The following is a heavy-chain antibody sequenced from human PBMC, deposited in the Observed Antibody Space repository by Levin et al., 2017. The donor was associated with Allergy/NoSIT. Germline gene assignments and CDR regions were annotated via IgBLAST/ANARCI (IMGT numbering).Heavy chain of an antibody. V-gene: IGHV3-30-3*01. CDR1: GFTFSGYA. Sequence: PGESLKISCAASGFTFSGYAMHWVRQAPGKGLEWVAVTSYDETIKYYAESVKGRFTISRDNSKNTLYLQMNSLRGEDTAVYYCARTGRDAFDIWGQGTMVTVSS. CDR3: ARTGRDAFDI. CDR2: TSYDETIK. D-gene: IGHD1-14*01. J-gene: IGHJ3*02.